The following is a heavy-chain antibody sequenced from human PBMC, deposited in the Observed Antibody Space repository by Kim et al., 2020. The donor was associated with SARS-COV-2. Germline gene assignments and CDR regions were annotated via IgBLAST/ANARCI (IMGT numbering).Heavy chain of an antibody. J-gene: IGHJ6*02. CDR3: ARGGGQLAPGGMDV. CDR1: GFTFSSYD. V-gene: IGHV3-13*04. CDR2: ICTAGDT. Sequence: GGSLRLSCAASGFTFSSYDMHWVRQATGKGLEWVSAICTAGDTYYPGSVKGRFTISRENAKNSLYLQMNSLRAGDTAVYYCARGGGQLAPGGMDVWGQGT. D-gene: IGHD6-6*01.